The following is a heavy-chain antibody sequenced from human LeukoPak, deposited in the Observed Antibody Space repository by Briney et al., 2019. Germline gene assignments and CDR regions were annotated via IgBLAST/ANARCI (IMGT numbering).Heavy chain of an antibody. Sequence: SETLSLTCTVSGGSISNSYWGWIRQPPGKGLEWIGSIYYSGNTYYNASLKSQVSISIDTSKNQFSLRLTSVTAADTAVYYCARQTGSGLFILPGGQGTLVTVPS. CDR1: GGSISNSY. V-gene: IGHV4-39*01. D-gene: IGHD3/OR15-3a*01. CDR3: ARQTGSGLFILP. CDR2: IYYSGNT. J-gene: IGHJ4*02.